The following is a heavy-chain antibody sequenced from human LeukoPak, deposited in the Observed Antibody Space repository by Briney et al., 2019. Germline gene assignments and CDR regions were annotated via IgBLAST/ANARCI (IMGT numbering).Heavy chain of an antibody. CDR3: ARVTVAAAPYGMDV. CDR1: GGSISSGGYY. D-gene: IGHD6-13*01. Sequence: SETLSLTCTVSGGSISSGGYYWSWIRQHPGKSLEWIGHIYYSGSTYYNPSLKSRVTISEDTSKNQFSLKLSSVTAADTAVYYCARVTVAAAPYGMDVWGQGTTVTVSS. J-gene: IGHJ6*02. V-gene: IGHV4-31*03. CDR2: IYYSGST.